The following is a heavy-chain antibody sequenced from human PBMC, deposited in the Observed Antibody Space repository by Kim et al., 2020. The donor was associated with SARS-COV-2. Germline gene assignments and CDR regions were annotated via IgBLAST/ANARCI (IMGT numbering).Heavy chain of an antibody. CDR1: GYTFTTHG. CDR2: ISPNNGDT. J-gene: IGHJ3*02. V-gene: IGHV1-18*04. CDR3: GSAHRHTPDAFDM. Sequence: ASVKVSCKPSGYTFTTHGISWVRQAPGQGLEWMGWISPNNGDTYYAQNLRGRVTLTTDRSTSTAYMEVRGLTSDDTAVYYCGSAHRHTPDAFDMLGQGTM.